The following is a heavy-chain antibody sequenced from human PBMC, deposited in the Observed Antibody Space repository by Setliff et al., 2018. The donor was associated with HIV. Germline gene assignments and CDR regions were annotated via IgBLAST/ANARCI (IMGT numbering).Heavy chain of an antibody. CDR2: ISGGGGTT. D-gene: IGHD6-19*01. Sequence: GGSLRLSCAASGFTVSSNYMSWVRQGPGKGLEWVSTISGGGGTTYDGDSVKGRFTSSRDNSKNTLYLQMNSLRAEDTAVYYCARGVVSNGWYHDGLDVWGQGTMVTVSS. CDR1: GFTVSSNY. CDR3: ARGVVSNGWYHDGLDV. V-gene: IGHV3-23*02. J-gene: IGHJ3*01.